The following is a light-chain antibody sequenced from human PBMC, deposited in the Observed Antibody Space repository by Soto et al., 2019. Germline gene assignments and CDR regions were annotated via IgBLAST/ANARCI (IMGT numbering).Light chain of an antibody. CDR3: QQYNNWPWT. CDR1: QSISDT. J-gene: IGKJ1*01. Sequence: EIVMTQSPATLSVSPGGRATLSCRASQSISDTLAWSQQKPGQAPRLLIYSASRGATGFPARFSGSGSGTYFALTISSLQSEDFAVYYCQQYNNWPWTFGQGTKVDIK. V-gene: IGKV3-15*01. CDR2: SAS.